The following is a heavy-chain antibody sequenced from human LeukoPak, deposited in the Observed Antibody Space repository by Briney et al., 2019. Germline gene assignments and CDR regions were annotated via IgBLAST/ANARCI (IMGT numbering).Heavy chain of an antibody. Sequence: ASVKVSCKASGYTFTGYHIHWVRQAPGQGLEWMGWINPNSGGTNYAQKFQGRVTMTRDTSISTAYMELSRLRSDDTAFYYCARIRYCGGIGCYYIDYWGQGTLVTVSA. CDR2: INPNSGGT. J-gene: IGHJ4*02. CDR1: GYTFTGYH. D-gene: IGHD2-21*01. CDR3: ARIRYCGGIGCYYIDY. V-gene: IGHV1-2*02.